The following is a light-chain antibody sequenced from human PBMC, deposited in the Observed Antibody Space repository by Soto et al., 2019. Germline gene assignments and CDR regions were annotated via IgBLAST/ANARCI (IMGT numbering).Light chain of an antibody. CDR2: GAS. CDR3: QQYNNWPYT. CDR1: QSVSTK. V-gene: IGKV3D-15*01. J-gene: IGKJ3*01. Sequence: MVMTQSPGTLSVSPGERATLSCRASQSVSTKLAWYQQKPGQAPRLLIYGASTRATGIPARFSGSGSGTDFTLTISSLQSEDFALYYCQQYNNWPYTFGPGTRVDIK.